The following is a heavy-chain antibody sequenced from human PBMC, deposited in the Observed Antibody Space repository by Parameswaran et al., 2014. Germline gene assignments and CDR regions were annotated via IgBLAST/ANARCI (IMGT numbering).Heavy chain of an antibody. CDR2: IKSKTDGGTT. CDR3: TTKSGIAAAGHDY. J-gene: IGHJ4*02. D-gene: IGHD6-13*01. V-gene: IGHV3-15*01. Sequence: RWIRQPPGKGLEWVGRIKSKTDGGTTDYAAPVKGRFTISRDDSKNTLYLQMNSLKTEDTAVYYCTTKSGIAAAGHDYWGQGTLVTVSS.